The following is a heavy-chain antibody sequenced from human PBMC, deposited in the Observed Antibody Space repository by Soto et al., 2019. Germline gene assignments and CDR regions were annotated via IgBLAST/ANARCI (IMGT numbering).Heavy chain of an antibody. CDR1: GFTFSNYA. J-gene: IGHJ4*02. V-gene: IGHV3-23*01. Sequence: GGSLRLSCAASGFTFSNYAMSWVRQAPGKGLEWVSAISATGGSTYYADSVRGRFTISRDNSKNTLYLQMNSLRAEDTAVYYCAKDGGDILTGYYCYFDYWGQGTLVTV. D-gene: IGHD3-9*01. CDR2: ISATGGST. CDR3: AKDGGDILTGYYCYFDY.